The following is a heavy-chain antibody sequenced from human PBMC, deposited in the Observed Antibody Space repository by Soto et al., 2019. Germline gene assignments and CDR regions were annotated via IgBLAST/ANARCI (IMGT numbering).Heavy chain of an antibody. V-gene: IGHV3-7*01. CDR3: ARERHRYYDFWSGYYGVDYYYGMDV. CDR2: IKQDGSEK. CDR1: GFTFSSYW. J-gene: IGHJ6*02. D-gene: IGHD3-3*01. Sequence: GGSLRLSCAASGFTFSSYWMSWVRQAPGKGLEWVANIKQDGSEKYYVDSVKGRFTISRDNAKNSLYLQMNSLRAEDTAVYYCARERHRYYDFWSGYYGVDYYYGMDVWGQGTTVTVSS.